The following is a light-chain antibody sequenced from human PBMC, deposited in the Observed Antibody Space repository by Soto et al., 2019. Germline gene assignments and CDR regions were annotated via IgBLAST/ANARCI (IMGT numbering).Light chain of an antibody. CDR1: QSVSSSY. CDR3: QQYGYSFWT. J-gene: IGKJ1*01. Sequence: EIVLTQSPGTLSLSPGERATLSCRASQSVSSSYLAWYQQKPGQAPRLLIYSASSRATGIPDRFSGSGSGADYTLTISRLEPEDSAMYYCQQYGYSFWTFGQGTKVDI. CDR2: SAS. V-gene: IGKV3-20*01.